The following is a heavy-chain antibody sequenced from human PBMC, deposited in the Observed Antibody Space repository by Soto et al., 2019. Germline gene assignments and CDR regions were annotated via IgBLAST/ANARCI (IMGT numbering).Heavy chain of an antibody. CDR3: ARYGGTYRDAFEI. CDR2: IDAGNGNS. V-gene: IGHV1-3*01. CDR1: GYTFTIYT. J-gene: IGHJ3*02. Sequence: QVHLVQSGAEVKKPGASVKVSCKASGYTFTIYTTHWVRQAPGQRFEWMGWIDAGNGNSKYSQKVQGKVTFTSHTSENTAYMELSSLRSEDTAVYYCARYGGTYRDAFEIWGQGTMVTVSS. D-gene: IGHD1-26*01.